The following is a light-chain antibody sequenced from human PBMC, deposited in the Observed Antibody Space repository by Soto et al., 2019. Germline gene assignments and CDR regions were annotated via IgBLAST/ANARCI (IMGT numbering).Light chain of an antibody. V-gene: IGLV2-14*01. CDR2: EVS. CDR3: SSYTTSSALRV. Sequence: QSALTQPASVPGSPGQSITIPCTGTSSDVGYSKYISWYQQHPGKAPKFLIYEVSNRPSGISDRFSGSKSGNTASLTISGLQPEDEADYYCSSYTTSSALRVFGGGTKLTVL. CDR1: SSDVGYSKY. J-gene: IGLJ2*01.